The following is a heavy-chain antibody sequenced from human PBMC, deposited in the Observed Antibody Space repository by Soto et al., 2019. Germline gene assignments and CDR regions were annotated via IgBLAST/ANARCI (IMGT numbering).Heavy chain of an antibody. V-gene: IGHV4-4*02. CDR1: GGSISSNW. D-gene: IGHD1-20*01. Sequence: QVQLQESVPGLVKPSETLSLTCSVSGGSISSNWWRWVRQPPGNGLEWIGQIHHSGTTNYNPSLRSRVHISVDKSKKQLSLHLNSVTAQETMFYYCARHITRTNMRGFDYWGKSTLVTVST. CDR2: IHHSGTT. J-gene: IGHJ4*02. CDR3: ARHITRTNMRGFDY.